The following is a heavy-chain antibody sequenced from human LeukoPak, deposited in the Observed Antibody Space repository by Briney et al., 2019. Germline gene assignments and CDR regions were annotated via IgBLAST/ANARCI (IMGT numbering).Heavy chain of an antibody. CDR3: ARHSGSYYDNYDY. CDR1: GGSISNYY. V-gene: IGHV4-4*07. CDR2: IYTSGST. Sequence: SETLSLTCTVSGGSISNYYWSWIRQPAGKGLEWIGRIYTSGSTNYNPSLKSRVTISVDTSKNQFSLKLNSVTATDTAVYYCARHSGSYYDNYDYWGQGTLVTVSS. J-gene: IGHJ4*02. D-gene: IGHD1-26*01.